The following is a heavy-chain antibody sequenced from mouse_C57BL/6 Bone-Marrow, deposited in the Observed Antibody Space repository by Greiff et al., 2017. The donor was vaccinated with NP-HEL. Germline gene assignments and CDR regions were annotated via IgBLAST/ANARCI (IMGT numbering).Heavy chain of an antibody. Sequence: QVQPQQSGAELARPGASVKLSCKASGYTFTSYGISWVKQRTGQGLEWIGEIYPRSGNTYYNEKFKGKATLTADKSSSTAYMELRSLTSEDSAVYFCARRRTNWYFDVWGTGTTVTVSS. CDR2: IYPRSGNT. J-gene: IGHJ1*03. V-gene: IGHV1-81*01. CDR1: GYTFTSYG. CDR3: ARRRTNWYFDV.